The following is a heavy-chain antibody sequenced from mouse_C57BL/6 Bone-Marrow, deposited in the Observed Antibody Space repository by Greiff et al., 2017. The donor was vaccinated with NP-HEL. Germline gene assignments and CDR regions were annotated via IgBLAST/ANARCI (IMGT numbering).Heavy chain of an antibody. J-gene: IGHJ1*03. CDR2: IWRAGSN. CDR1: GFSLTTYG. Sequence: VKVVESGPGLVQPSQSLSMTCTVSGFSLTTYGVHWVRQSPGKGLAWLGVIWRAGSNDYNAAFMSRLSITKDNSKNQVFFKMNSLQADDTAIYYCAKTGDYDGVWYFDVWGTGTTVTVSS. CDR3: AKTGDYDGVWYFDV. D-gene: IGHD2-4*01. V-gene: IGHV2-5*01.